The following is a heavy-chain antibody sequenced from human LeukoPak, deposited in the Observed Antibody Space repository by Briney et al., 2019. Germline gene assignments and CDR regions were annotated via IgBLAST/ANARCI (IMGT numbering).Heavy chain of an antibody. CDR3: AKSRGYTYDYNYFDY. CDR2: IYSGGST. Sequence: GSLRLSCAASGFTFSHYWMSWVRQAPGKGLEWVSVIYSGGSTYYADSVKGRFTISRDNSKNTLYLQMNSLRAEDTAVYYCAKSRGYTYDYNYFDYWGQGTLVTVSS. J-gene: IGHJ4*02. D-gene: IGHD5-18*01. V-gene: IGHV3-66*01. CDR1: GFTFSHYW.